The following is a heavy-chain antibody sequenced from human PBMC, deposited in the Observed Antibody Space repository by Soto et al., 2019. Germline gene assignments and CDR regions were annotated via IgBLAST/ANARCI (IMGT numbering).Heavy chain of an antibody. CDR2: ISSSSTI. D-gene: IGHD5-12*01. V-gene: IGHV3-48*02. J-gene: IGHJ4*02. CDR3: ARDGKRWLQQSPFDY. Sequence: GGSLRLSCAASGFTFSSYSMNWVRQAPGKGLEWVSYISSSSTIYYADSVKGRFTISRDNAKNSLYLQMNSLRDEDTAVYYCARDGKRWLQQSPFDYWGQGTLVTVSS. CDR1: GFTFSSYS.